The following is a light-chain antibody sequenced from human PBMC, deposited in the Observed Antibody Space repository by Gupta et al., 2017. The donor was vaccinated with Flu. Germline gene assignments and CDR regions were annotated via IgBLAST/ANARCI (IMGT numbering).Light chain of an antibody. CDR3: QQYYNTPLT. CDR1: RTVLYSSNDQNY. Sequence: NCKSSRTVLYSSNDQNYSAWLQQKPRQPPKMLIYWASTRASGVPDRLSDSGSGTDFTLTISGLQAKDVAIYYCQQYYNTPLTFGGGTQVEIK. J-gene: IGKJ4*01. CDR2: WAS. V-gene: IGKV4-1*01.